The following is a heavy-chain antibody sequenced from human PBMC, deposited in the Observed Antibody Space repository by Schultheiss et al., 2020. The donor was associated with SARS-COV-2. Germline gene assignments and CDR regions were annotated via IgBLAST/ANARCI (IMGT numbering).Heavy chain of an antibody. CDR2: IYYSGST. CDR1: GGSISSYY. D-gene: IGHD2-2*01. Sequence: SQTLSLTCTVSGGSISSYYWSWIRQPPGKGLEWIGYIYYSGSTYYNPSLKSRVTMSVDKSKNQFSLKLSSVTAADTAVYSCARGRGVGVVVVPAAMSLRYGLDVWGQGTTVTVSS. V-gene: IGHV4-59*12. CDR3: ARGRGVGVVVVPAAMSLRYGLDV. J-gene: IGHJ6*02.